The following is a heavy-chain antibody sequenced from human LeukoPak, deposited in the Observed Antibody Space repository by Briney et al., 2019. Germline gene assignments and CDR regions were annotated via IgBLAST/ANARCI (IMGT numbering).Heavy chain of an antibody. CDR3: APAIYGGNSVAY. CDR2: IGSRSSYI. CDR1: GFTFSSYS. Sequence: GGSLRLSCAASGFTFSSYSMNWVRQAPGKGLEWVSSIGSRSSYIYYADSVKGRFTISRDNAKNSLYLQMNGLRAEDTAVYYCAPAIYGGNSVAYWGQGTLVTVSS. V-gene: IGHV3-21*01. J-gene: IGHJ4*02. D-gene: IGHD4-23*01.